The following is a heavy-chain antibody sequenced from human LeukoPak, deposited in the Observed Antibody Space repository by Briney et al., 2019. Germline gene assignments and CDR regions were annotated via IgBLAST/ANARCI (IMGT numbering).Heavy chain of an antibody. J-gene: IGHJ4*02. CDR3: ATEVVY. V-gene: IGHV3-23*01. CDR1: GFNSNDYV. CDR2: ISGSGRSL. Sequence: PGGSLRLSCAASGFNSNDYVMSWVRQAPGKGLEWVSSISGSGRSLYYADSIKGRFNISRDSSKHILYLQMDSLRAEDTAIYYCATEVVYWGQGALVTVSS.